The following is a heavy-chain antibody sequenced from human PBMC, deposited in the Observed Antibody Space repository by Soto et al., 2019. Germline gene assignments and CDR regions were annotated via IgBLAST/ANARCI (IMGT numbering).Heavy chain of an antibody. CDR1: GCTFTSYG. D-gene: IGHD3-10*01. Sequence: ASVKVSCKASGCTFTSYGISWVRQAPGQGLEWMGWISAYNGNTNHAQKLQGRVTMTTDTSTSTAYMELRSLRSDDTAVYYCARAISSAPLAFDIWGQGTMVTVSS. J-gene: IGHJ3*02. V-gene: IGHV1-18*01. CDR3: ARAISSAPLAFDI. CDR2: ISAYNGNT.